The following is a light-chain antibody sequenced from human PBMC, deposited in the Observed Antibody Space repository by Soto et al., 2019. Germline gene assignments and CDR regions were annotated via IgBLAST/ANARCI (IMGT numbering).Light chain of an antibody. CDR2: AAT. CDR1: QSSSSF. Sequence: DIQMTQSPSSLSASVGDRVTITCRASQSSSSFLNWYQQKPGEAPKLLIDAATSLHSGVPSRFSGSGSATDFTLTISSLQPEDFATYYCQQTYTTPRTFGQGTTVEI. V-gene: IGKV1-39*01. CDR3: QQTYTTPRT. J-gene: IGKJ1*01.